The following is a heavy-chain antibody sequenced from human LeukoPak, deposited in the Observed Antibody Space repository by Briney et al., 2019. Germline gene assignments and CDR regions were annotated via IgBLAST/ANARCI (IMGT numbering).Heavy chain of an antibody. CDR1: GYTFTSYG. D-gene: IGHD3-10*01. CDR3: ARHIQAYYYGSGSQYDY. J-gene: IGHJ4*02. V-gene: IGHV1-18*01. CDR2: ISAYNGNT. Sequence: ASVKVSCKASGYTFTSYGISWVRQAPGQGLEWMGWISAYNGNTNYAQKLQGRVTMTTDTSTSTAYMELRSLRSDGTAVYYCARHIQAYYYGSGSQYDYWGQGTLVTVSS.